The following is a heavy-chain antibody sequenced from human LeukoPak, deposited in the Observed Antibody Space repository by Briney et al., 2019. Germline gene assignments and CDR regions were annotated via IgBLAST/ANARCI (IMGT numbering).Heavy chain of an antibody. D-gene: IGHD3-16*01. CDR3: AKDFRKGAS. Sequence: GGSLRLSCAASGFTFSSSAMSWVRQAPGKGLEWVSGIGGTGDNTYYADSVKGRFTIARDNSKNTPYLKMNSLRGEDTALYYCAKDFRKGASWGQGTLVTVSS. V-gene: IGHV3-23*01. CDR1: GFTFSSSA. J-gene: IGHJ5*02. CDR2: IGGTGDNT.